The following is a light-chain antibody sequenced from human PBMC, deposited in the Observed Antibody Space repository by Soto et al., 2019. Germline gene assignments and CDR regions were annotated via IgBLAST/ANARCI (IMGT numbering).Light chain of an antibody. CDR3: SSYTSSSTLYV. Sequence: QSALTQPASVSGSPGQSITLSCTGTSSDVGGYNYVSWYQQHPGKAPKLMIYDVSNRPSGVSNRFSGSKSGNTASLTISGLLAEDEADYYCSSYTSSSTLYVFGTGTKLTVL. CDR2: DVS. V-gene: IGLV2-14*01. CDR1: SSDVGGYNY. J-gene: IGLJ1*01.